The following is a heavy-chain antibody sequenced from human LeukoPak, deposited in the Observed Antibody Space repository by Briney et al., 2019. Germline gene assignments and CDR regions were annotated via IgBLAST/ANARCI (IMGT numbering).Heavy chain of an antibody. CDR1: GFTFSSYA. CDR3: ARDPYDYGGNSGMWY. J-gene: IGHJ4*02. Sequence: GGSLRLSCVASGFTFSSYAMSWVRQAPGKGLEWVSAISGSGGSTYYADSVKGRFTISRDNSKNTLYLQMNSLRDEDTAVYYCARDPYDYGGNSGMWYWGQGTLVTVSS. CDR2: ISGSGGST. V-gene: IGHV3-23*01. D-gene: IGHD4-23*01.